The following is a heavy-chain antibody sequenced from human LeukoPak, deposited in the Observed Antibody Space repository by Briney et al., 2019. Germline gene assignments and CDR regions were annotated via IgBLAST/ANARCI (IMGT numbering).Heavy chain of an antibody. J-gene: IGHJ4*02. D-gene: IGHD5-24*01. CDR1: GGSISSYY. Sequence: SETLSLTCTVSGGSISSYYWSWFRQPPGKGLEWIAYINYSGSTNYNPSLKGRVTISVDTSKNQFSLKLSSVTAADAAVYYCARASVMAPAYFDYWGQGTLVTVSS. V-gene: IGHV4-59*01. CDR2: INYSGST. CDR3: ARASVMAPAYFDY.